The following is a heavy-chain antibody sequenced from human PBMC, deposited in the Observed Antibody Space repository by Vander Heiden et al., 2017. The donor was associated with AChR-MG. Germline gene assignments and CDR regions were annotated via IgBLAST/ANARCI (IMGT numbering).Heavy chain of an antibody. CDR3: ARGTLYYYDSSGYYDY. J-gene: IGHJ4*02. V-gene: IGHV4-59*01. D-gene: IGHD3-22*01. CDR1: GGSISSYY. Sequence: QVQLQESGPGLVTPSETLSLTCTVSGGSISSYYWSWIRQPPGKGLEWIGYIYYSGSTNYNPSLKSRVTISVDTSKNQFSLKLSSVTAADTAVYYCARGTLYYYDSSGYYDYWGQGTLVTVSS. CDR2: IYYSGST.